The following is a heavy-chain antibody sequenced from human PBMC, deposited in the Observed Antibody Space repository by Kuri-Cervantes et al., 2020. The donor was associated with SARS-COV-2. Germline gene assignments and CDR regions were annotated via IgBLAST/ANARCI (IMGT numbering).Heavy chain of an antibody. CDR3: ARGAKIRGYSGYEFLYYYYYMDV. V-gene: IGHV1-8*02. J-gene: IGHJ6*03. CDR2: MNPDTGNS. Sequence: ASVKVSCKASGYTFSTYDINWVRQASGQGLEWMGWMNPDTGNSGYAENFRGRVTMTRDTSISTAYMELSSLRSEDSAIYYCARGAKIRGYSGYEFLYYYYYMDVWGKGTTVTVSS. CDR1: GYTFSTYD. D-gene: IGHD5-12*01.